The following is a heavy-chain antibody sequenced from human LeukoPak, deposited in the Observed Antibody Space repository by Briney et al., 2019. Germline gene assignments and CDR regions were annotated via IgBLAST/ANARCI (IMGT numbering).Heavy chain of an antibody. CDR3: GKLGYCSGGSWPHPGDY. V-gene: IGHV4-59*08. CDR1: GGSISSYY. D-gene: IGHD2-15*01. J-gene: IGHJ4*02. CDR2: IYYSGST. Sequence: PSETLSLTCTVSGGSISSYYWSWIRQPPGKGLEWIGYIYYSGSTNYNPSLKSRVTLSVDTSKNQFSLKLSTVTAAKTAVYYRGKLGYCSGGSWPHPGDYLGQGTLVTVSS.